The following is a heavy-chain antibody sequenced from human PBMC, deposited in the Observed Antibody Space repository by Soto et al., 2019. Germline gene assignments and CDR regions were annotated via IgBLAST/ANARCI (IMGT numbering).Heavy chain of an antibody. CDR2: INPKFGDT. D-gene: IGHD3-10*02. J-gene: IGHJ6*02. CDR3: ARNMDYYYGRGSGNGHGV. CDR1: GYTFTAYH. V-gene: IGHV1-2*02. Sequence: QVRLVQSGAEVKEPGDSVRVSCEASGYTFTAYHIHWVRQAPGQGLAWMGWINPKFGDTGYAQDFQGRVSMTSDMSISTVYMELSRLTSDDTAIYYCARNMDYYYGRGSGNGHGVWGQGTTVTVFS.